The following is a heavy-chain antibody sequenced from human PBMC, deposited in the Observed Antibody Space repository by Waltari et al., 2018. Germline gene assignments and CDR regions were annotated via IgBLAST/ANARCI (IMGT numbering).Heavy chain of an antibody. V-gene: IGHV1-24*01. Sequence: QVQLVQSGAEVKKPGASVNVSCKVSGYTLTELSMHWVRQAPGKGLEWMGGFDPEDGETIYAQKFQGRVTMTEDTSTDTADMELSSLRSEDTAVYYCATKRGNLCGGDCYRRGLDYWGQGTLVTVSS. CDR1: GYTLTELS. J-gene: IGHJ4*02. CDR3: ATKRGNLCGGDCYRRGLDY. D-gene: IGHD2-21*01. CDR2: FDPEDGET.